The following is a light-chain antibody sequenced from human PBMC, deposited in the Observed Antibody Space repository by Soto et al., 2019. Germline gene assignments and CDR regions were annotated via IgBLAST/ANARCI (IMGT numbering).Light chain of an antibody. CDR2: DAS. V-gene: IGKV1-33*01. CDR3: QQYDNLPLT. CDR1: QDISNY. Sequence: DIQMTQSPSYLSASVGDRVTITCQASQDISNYLNWYQQKPGNAPKLLIYDASNLETGVPSRFSGGGSATYFTFTISSLQPEDIATYYCQQYDNLPLTFGGGTKGGIK. J-gene: IGKJ4*01.